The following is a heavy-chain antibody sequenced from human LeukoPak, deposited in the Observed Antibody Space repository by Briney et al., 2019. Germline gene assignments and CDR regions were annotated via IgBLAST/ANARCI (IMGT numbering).Heavy chain of an antibody. Sequence: GGSLRLSCAVSGFTFSTYWMSWVRQAPGKGLEWVTNIKQDGSEKYYVDSVKGRFTISRDNAKNSLYLQMNSLRAEDTAVYYCARDGYSSSFYYYYYGLDVWGQGTTVTVSS. J-gene: IGHJ6*02. V-gene: IGHV3-7*01. CDR2: IKQDGSEK. CDR3: ARDGYSSSFYYYYYGLDV. D-gene: IGHD6-13*01. CDR1: GFTFSTYW.